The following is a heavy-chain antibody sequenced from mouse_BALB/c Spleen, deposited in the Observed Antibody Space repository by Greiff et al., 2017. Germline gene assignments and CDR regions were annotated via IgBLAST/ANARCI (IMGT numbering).Heavy chain of an antibody. V-gene: IGHV1-14*01. D-gene: IGHD1-1*01. CDR2: INPYNDGT. Sequence: VQLQQSGPELVKPGASVKMSCKASGYTFTSYVMHWVKQKPGQGLEWIGYINPYNDGTKYNEKFKGKATLTSDKSSSTAYMELSSLTSEDSAVYYCASGTTVVAMDAMDYWGQGTSVTVSS. J-gene: IGHJ4*01. CDR3: ASGTTVVAMDAMDY. CDR1: GYTFTSYV.